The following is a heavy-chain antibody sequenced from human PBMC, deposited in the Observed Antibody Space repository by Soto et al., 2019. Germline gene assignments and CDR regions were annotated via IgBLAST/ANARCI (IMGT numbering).Heavy chain of an antibody. CDR1: GFTFTSYG. CDR2: ISAYNGNT. Sequence: ASVKVSCKASGFTFTSYGISWVRQAPGQGLEWMGWISAYNGNTNYAQKLQGRVTMTTDTSTSTAYMELRSLRSDDTAVYYCARDPRQQLVSFPLDYWGQGTLVTVSS. D-gene: IGHD6-13*01. V-gene: IGHV1-18*01. CDR3: ARDPRQQLVSFPLDY. J-gene: IGHJ4*02.